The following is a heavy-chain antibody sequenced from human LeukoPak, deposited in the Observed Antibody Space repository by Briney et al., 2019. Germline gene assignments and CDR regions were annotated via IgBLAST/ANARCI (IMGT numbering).Heavy chain of an antibody. CDR1: GFTFSDYY. V-gene: IGHV3-11*04. Sequence: GGSLRLSCAASGFTFSDYYMSWIRQAPGKGLEWVSYISSSGSTIYYADSVKGRFTISRDNAKNSLYLQMDSLRAEDAAVYYCARDESYSGSSLEWFDPWGQGTLVTVSS. J-gene: IGHJ5*02. D-gene: IGHD1-26*01. CDR3: ARDESYSGSSLEWFDP. CDR2: ISSSGSTI.